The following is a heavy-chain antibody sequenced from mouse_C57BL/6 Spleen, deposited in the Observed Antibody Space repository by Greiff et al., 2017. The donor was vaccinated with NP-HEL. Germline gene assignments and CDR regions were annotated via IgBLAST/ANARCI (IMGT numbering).Heavy chain of an antibody. Sequence: VQLKQSGPGLVQPSQSLSITCTVSGFSLTSYGVHWVRQSPGKGLEWLGVIWSGGSTDYNAAFISRLSISKDNSKSQVFFKMNSLQADDTAIYYCARNGLGYWYFDVWGTGTTVTVSS. D-gene: IGHD4-1*01. J-gene: IGHJ1*03. CDR2: IWSGGST. CDR1: GFSLTSYG. V-gene: IGHV2-2*01. CDR3: ARNGLGYWYFDV.